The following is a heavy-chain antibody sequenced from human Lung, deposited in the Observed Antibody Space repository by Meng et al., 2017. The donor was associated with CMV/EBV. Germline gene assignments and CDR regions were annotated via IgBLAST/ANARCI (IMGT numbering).Heavy chain of an antibody. CDR1: GFTFSSYA. CDR3: SKGGGRVVVPAAISWYFDL. D-gene: IGHD2-2*02. Sequence: GGSXRLXCAASGFTFSSYAMSWVRQAPGKGLEWVSAISGSCGSTYYADSVKGRFTISRDNSKNTLYLQMNSLRAEDTAVDYCSKGGGRVVVPAAISWYFDLWXHGTXVTVSS. V-gene: IGHV3-23*01. CDR2: ISGSCGST. J-gene: IGHJ2*01.